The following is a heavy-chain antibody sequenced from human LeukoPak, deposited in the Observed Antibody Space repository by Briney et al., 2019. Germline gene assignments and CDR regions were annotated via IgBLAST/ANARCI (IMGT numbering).Heavy chain of an antibody. D-gene: IGHD3-3*01. V-gene: IGHV4-61*08. Sequence: SETLSLTCTVSGGSISDAAYYWSWIRQPPGQGLEWIGYIYYSGSTNYNPSLKSRVTISVDTSKNQFSLKLSSVTAADTAVYYCAREFIWSGFFDNWGQGTLVTVSS. CDR1: GGSISDAAYY. J-gene: IGHJ4*02. CDR2: IYYSGST. CDR3: AREFIWSGFFDN.